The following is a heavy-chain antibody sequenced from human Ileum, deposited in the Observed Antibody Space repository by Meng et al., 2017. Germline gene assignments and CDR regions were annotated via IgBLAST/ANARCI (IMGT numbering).Heavy chain of an antibody. CDR3: ARGYSGYYFYAFDI. Sequence: GESLKISCAASGSTFSDHYIDWVRQAPGKGLEWVGLSANKANSYTTEYAASVKGRFTISRDDSKNSLYLQMDSLKTEDTAMYYCARGYSGYYFYAFDIWGQGTMVTVSS. V-gene: IGHV3-72*01. CDR1: GSTFSDHY. J-gene: IGHJ3*02. D-gene: IGHD1-26*01. CDR2: SANKANSYTT.